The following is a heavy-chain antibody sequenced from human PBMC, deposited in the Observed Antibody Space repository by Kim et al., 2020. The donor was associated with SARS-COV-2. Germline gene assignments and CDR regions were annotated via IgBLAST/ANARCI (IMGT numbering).Heavy chain of an antibody. J-gene: IGHJ4*02. V-gene: IGHV3-53*01. D-gene: IGHD2-15*01. Sequence: SAAPVKGRFTISRDNAKNTLYLQMNSLRAEDTAVYYCARGVEVRGHLDYWGQGTLVTVSS. CDR3: ARGVEVRGHLDY.